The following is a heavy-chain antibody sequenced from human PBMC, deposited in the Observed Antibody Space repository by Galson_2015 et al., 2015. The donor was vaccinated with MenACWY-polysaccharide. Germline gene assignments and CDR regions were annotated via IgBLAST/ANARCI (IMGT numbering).Heavy chain of an antibody. J-gene: IGHJ4*02. V-gene: IGHV3-23*01. CDR2: IEGDASGT. D-gene: IGHD3-22*01. Sequence: SLRLSCAASGFTFSNYAMSWVRQAPGKGLEWVSTIEGDASGTFYADSVKGRFTISKDNSKNTLYLQMNGLRAEDTAVYYCAKDQDSYYDSSGYGASFDYWGQGTLVTVSS. CDR1: GFTFSNYA. CDR3: AKDQDSYYDSSGYGASFDY.